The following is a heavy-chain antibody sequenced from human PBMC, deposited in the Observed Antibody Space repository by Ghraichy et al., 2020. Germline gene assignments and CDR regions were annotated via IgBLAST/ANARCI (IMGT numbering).Heavy chain of an antibody. CDR3: ARGRVGMGANNAFDI. CDR1: GHTSNTYG. Sequence: ASVKVSCKASGHTSNTYGITWGRQAPGQGLEWMGWISAYNGNTDYEQKLQDRVTMTTDTSTSTAYMELRSLRSDDTAVYYCARGRVGMGANNAFDIWGQGTIVTVSP. D-gene: IGHD1-26*01. J-gene: IGHJ3*02. V-gene: IGHV1-18*04. CDR2: ISAYNGNT.